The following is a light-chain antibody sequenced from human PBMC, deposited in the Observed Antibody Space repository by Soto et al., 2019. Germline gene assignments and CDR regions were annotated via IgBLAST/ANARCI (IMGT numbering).Light chain of an antibody. CDR2: RNN. CDR1: SSNIGSNY. V-gene: IGLV1-47*01. Sequence: QSVLTQPPSASGTPGQRITISCSGSSSNIGSNYVYWYQQLPGSAPKLLIYRNNQRPSGVPDRFSGSKSGTSASLAISGLRSEDDTDYYCAAWDDSLSGLIFGGGTQLTVL. J-gene: IGLJ2*01. CDR3: AAWDDSLSGLI.